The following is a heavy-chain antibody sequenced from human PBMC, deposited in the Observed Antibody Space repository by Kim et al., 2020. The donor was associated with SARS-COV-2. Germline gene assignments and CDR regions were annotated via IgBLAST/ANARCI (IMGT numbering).Heavy chain of an antibody. CDR2: INPNSGDT. J-gene: IGHJ1*01. D-gene: IGHD2-21*01. Sequence: ASVKVSCKASGYTFTDYYMHWIRQAPGQGLEWMGWINPNSGDTNYAERFQGRVTMTRDTSISTGYIELTRLRSDDTAVYYYTSHSYGGGYCGGDCHHWGQGTLVTVSS. CDR3: TSHSYGGGYCGGDCHH. CDR1: GYTFTDYY. V-gene: IGHV1-2*02.